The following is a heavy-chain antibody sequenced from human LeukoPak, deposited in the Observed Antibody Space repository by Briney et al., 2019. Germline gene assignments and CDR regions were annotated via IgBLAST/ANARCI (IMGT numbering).Heavy chain of an antibody. CDR3: ARRASISRRSYYYGMDV. J-gene: IGHJ6*02. CDR2: MNPNSGNT. D-gene: IGHD1-26*01. V-gene: IGHV1-8*01. Sequence: ASVKVSFKASGYTFTSYDINWVRQATGQGLEWMGWMNPNSGNTGYAQKFQGRVTMTRNTSISTAYMELSSLRSEDTAVYYCARRASISRRSYYYGMDVWGQGTTVTVSS. CDR1: GYTFTSYD.